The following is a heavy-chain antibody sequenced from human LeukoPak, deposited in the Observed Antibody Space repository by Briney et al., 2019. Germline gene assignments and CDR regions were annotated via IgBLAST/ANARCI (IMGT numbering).Heavy chain of an antibody. D-gene: IGHD2-2*01. CDR2: INHSGST. CDR3: AIHIVVVPAAKKKNWFDP. Sequence: SETLSLTCTVSGGSISSYYWSWIRQPPGKGLEWIGEINHSGSTNYNPSLKSRVTISVDTSKNQFSLKLSSVTAADTAVYYCAIHIVVVPAAKKKNWFDPWGQGTLVTVSS. J-gene: IGHJ5*02. CDR1: GGSISSYY. V-gene: IGHV4-34*01.